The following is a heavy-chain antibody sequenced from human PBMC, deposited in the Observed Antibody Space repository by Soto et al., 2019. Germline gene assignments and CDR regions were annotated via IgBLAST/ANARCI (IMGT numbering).Heavy chain of an antibody. CDR2: IYYSGST. Sequence: SETLSLTCAVSGGSISSGDYYWSWFRQPPGKGLEWIGYIYYSGSTYYNPSLKSRVTISVDTSKNQFSLKLSSVTAADTAVYYCASSDRADYYDSIWLDYWGKGTLVTVSS. J-gene: IGHJ4*02. V-gene: IGHV4-30-4*01. CDR3: ASSDRADYYDSIWLDY. CDR1: GGSISSGDYY. D-gene: IGHD3-22*01.